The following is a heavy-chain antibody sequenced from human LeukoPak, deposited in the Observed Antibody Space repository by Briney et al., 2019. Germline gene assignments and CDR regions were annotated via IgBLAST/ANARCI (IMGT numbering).Heavy chain of an antibody. CDR2: ISGSGGST. CDR1: GFTFSSNA. V-gene: IGHV3-23*01. J-gene: IGHJ4*02. D-gene: IGHD3-10*01. CDR3: AKGDYYGSGSYIDY. Sequence: GGSLRLSCAASGFTFSSNAMSWVRQAPGKGLEWVSAISGSGGSTYYADSVKGRFTISRDNSKNTLYLQMNSLRAEDTAVYYCAKGDYYGSGSYIDYWGQGTLVTVSS.